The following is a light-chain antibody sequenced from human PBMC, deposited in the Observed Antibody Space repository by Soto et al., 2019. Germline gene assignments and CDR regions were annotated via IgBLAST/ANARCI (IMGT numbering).Light chain of an antibody. V-gene: IGLV1-44*01. CDR1: SSNIGRNT. CDR3: AAWDDSLNGMV. Sequence: QSVLTQPPSASGTPGQRVTISCSGSSSNIGRNTVNWYQQLPGTAPKLLIYSDNQRPSGVPDRFSVSKSGTSVSLAISGLQSDDEADYYCAAWDDSLNGMVFGGGTNDRP. J-gene: IGLJ2*01. CDR2: SDN.